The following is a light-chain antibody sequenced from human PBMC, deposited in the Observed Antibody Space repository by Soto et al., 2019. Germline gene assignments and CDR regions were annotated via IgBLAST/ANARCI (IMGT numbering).Light chain of an antibody. CDR3: QQFGSSSWT. J-gene: IGKJ1*01. CDR2: GAS. CDR1: QSVTGSY. Sequence: ESVLTQSPGTLSLSPGEKAPLSCRAIQSVTGSYLAWYQRKPGQAPRLLIYGASSRATGIPDRFSGSGSGTDFTLTVSRLEPEDFAVYYCQQFGSSSWTFGQGTKVEIK. V-gene: IGKV3-20*01.